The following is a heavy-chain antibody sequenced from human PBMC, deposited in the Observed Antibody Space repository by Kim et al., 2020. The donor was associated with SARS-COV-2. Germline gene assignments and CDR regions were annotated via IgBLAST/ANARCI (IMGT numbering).Heavy chain of an antibody. J-gene: IGHJ4*02. D-gene: IGHD2-15*01. CDR2: ISGSGGST. CDR1: GFTFSSYA. V-gene: IGHV3-23*01. Sequence: GGSLRLSCAASGFTFSSYAMSWVLQAPGKGLEWVSAISGSGGSTYYADSVKGRFTISRDNSKNTLYLQMNSLRAEDTAVYYCAKGGPGYIVVVVAATPFDYWGQGTLVTVSS. CDR3: AKGGPGYIVVVVAATPFDY.